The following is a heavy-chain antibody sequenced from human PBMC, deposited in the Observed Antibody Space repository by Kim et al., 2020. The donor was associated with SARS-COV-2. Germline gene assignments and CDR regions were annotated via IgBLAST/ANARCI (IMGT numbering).Heavy chain of an antibody. Sequence: AVSVKSRITINPDTSKNQFSLQLSSVTPEDTAVYYCARSEVVWWLLNFDYWGQGTLVTVSS. J-gene: IGHJ4*02. V-gene: IGHV6-1*01. D-gene: IGHD5-12*01. CDR3: ARSEVVWWLLNFDY.